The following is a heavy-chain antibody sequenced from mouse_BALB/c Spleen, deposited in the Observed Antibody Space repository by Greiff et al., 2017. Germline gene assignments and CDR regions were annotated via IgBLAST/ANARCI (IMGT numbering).Heavy chain of an antibody. Sequence: VQLQQSGPSLVKPSQTLSLTCSVTGDSITSGYWNWIRKFPGNKLEYMGYISYSGSTYYNPSLKSRISITRDTSKNQYYLQLNSVTTEDTATYYCARSPTMITTAWFAYWGQGTLVTVSA. V-gene: IGHV3-8*02. CDR3: ARSPTMITTAWFAY. D-gene: IGHD2-4*01. J-gene: IGHJ3*01. CDR2: ISYSGST. CDR1: GDSITSGY.